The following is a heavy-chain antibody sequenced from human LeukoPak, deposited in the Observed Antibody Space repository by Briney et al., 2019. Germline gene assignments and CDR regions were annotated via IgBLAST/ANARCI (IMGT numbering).Heavy chain of an antibody. V-gene: IGHV3-23*01. CDR3: AKVLPGVLWFGELSFHY. CDR2: ISGSGGST. Sequence: GGSLRLSCAASGFTFSSYAMSWVRQAPGKGLEWVSAISGSGGSTYYADSVKGRFTISRDNSKNTLYLQMNSLRAEDTAVYHCAKVLPGVLWFGELSFHYWGQGTLVTVSS. J-gene: IGHJ4*02. D-gene: IGHD3-10*01. CDR1: GFTFSSYA.